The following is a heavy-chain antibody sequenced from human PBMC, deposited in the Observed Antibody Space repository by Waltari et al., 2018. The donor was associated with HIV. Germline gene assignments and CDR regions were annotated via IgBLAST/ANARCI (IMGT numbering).Heavy chain of an antibody. J-gene: IGHJ6*02. D-gene: IGHD1-1*01. V-gene: IGHV4-34*02. CDR1: DGSFSGFY. CDR2: IDQSGAS. CDR3: ARGPSLRAFRGNLYFNSSLDV. Sequence: QVQLQQWGAGQVKTSETLSLTCLLSDGSFSGFYWQWVRNSPGKGLEWIGEIDQSGASSFNPSLKRRITISMDTSRSHFALKLSPVSPADTAVYYCARGPSLRAFRGNLYFNSSLDVWGQGTTVTVSS.